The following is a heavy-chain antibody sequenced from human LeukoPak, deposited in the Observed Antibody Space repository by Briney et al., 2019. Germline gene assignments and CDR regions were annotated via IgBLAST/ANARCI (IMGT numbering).Heavy chain of an antibody. Sequence: SETLSLTCAVYGGSFSGYYWSWIRQPPGKGLEWIGEINHSGSTNYNPSLKSRVTISVDTSKNPFSLKLSSVTAADTAVYYCAIASYGSGSWYFDYWGQGTLVTVSS. D-gene: IGHD3-10*01. CDR2: INHSGST. J-gene: IGHJ4*02. V-gene: IGHV4-34*01. CDR1: GGSFSGYY. CDR3: AIASYGSGSWYFDY.